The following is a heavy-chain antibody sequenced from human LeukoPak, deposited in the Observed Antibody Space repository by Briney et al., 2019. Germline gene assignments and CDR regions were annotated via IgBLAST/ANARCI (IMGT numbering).Heavy chain of an antibody. CDR2: ISGSGGST. CDR3: ATRVGATTGSHQRTFDY. D-gene: IGHD1-26*01. J-gene: IGHJ4*02. Sequence: GGSLRLSCAASGFTFSSYAMSWVRQAPGKGLEWVSAISGSGGSTYYADSVKGRFTISRDNSKNTLYLQMNSLRAEDTAVYYCATRVGATTGSHQRTFDYWGQGTLVTVSP. CDR1: GFTFSSYA. V-gene: IGHV3-23*01.